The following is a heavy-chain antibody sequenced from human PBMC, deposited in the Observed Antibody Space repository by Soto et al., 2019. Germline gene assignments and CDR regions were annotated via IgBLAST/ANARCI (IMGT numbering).Heavy chain of an antibody. J-gene: IGHJ6*02. CDR2: IYHSGST. Sequence: SETLSHTCAVSGGSISSGGYSWSWIRQPPGKGLEWIGYIYHSGSTYYNPSLKSRVTISVDRSKNQFSLKLSSVTAADTAVYYCARDLDGMDVWGQGTTVTVSS. CDR3: ARDLDGMDV. V-gene: IGHV4-30-2*01. CDR1: GGSISSGGYS.